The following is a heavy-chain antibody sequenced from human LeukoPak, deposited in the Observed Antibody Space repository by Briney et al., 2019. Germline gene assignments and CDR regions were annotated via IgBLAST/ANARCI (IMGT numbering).Heavy chain of an antibody. D-gene: IGHD1-26*01. Sequence: PGGSLRLSCAASGFTFDDYGMSWVRQAPGKGLEWVSGINWNGGSTGYADSVKGRFTISRDNAKNSLYLQMNSLRAEDTAVYYCAKDGGTHFDHWGQGTLVTVSS. CDR1: GFTFDDYG. CDR3: AKDGGTHFDH. CDR2: INWNGGST. J-gene: IGHJ4*02. V-gene: IGHV3-20*04.